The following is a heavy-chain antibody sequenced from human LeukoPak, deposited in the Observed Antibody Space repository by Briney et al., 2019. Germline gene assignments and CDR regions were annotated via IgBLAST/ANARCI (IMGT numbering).Heavy chain of an antibody. CDR3: ARKSVGIAAAGTFFGS. CDR2: IYSGGGT. D-gene: IGHD6-13*01. V-gene: IGHV3-53*01. Sequence: PGGSLRLSCAASGFTVSNNFVTWVRQAPGKGLEWVSIIYSGGGTDYADSVKGRFTISRDNSKNTVYLQMNSLRAEDTAVYHCARKSVGIAAAGTFFGSWGQGTLVTVSS. J-gene: IGHJ5*02. CDR1: GFTVSNNF.